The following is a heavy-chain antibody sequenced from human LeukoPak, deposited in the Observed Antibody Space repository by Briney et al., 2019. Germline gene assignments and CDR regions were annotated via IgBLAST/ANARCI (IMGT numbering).Heavy chain of an antibody. CDR3: AREEAYYYGSGSYYRLGFDY. CDR2: IYDSGST. V-gene: IGHV4-59*01. Sequence: SETLSLTCAVYGGSFSGYYWSWIRQPPGKGLEWIGYIYDSGSTNYNPSLKSRVTISVDTSKNQFSLKLSSVTAADTAVYYCAREEAYYYGSGSYYRLGFDYWGQGTLVTVSS. J-gene: IGHJ4*02. CDR1: GGSFSGYY. D-gene: IGHD3-10*01.